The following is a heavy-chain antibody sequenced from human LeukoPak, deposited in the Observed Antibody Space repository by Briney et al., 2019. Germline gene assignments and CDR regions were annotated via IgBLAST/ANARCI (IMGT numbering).Heavy chain of an antibody. CDR1: GYRFTDYW. V-gene: IGHV5-51*01. Sequence: GDSLKISCEGSGYRFTDYWIGWVRQMPGKGLEWMGIIYPGDSDTRYSPSFQGQVTISADKSINTAHLQWSSLKASDTAMYYCARGAAGTTPDYYYFGLDVWGQGTTVRVSS. D-gene: IGHD1-7*01. CDR2: IYPGDSDT. J-gene: IGHJ6*02. CDR3: ARGAAGTTPDYYYFGLDV.